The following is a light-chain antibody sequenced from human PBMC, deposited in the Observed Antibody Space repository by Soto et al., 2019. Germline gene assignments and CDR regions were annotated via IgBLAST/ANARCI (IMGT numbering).Light chain of an antibody. V-gene: IGKV3-15*01. CDR3: QQYNNWPIT. CDR2: AAS. J-gene: IGKJ5*01. Sequence: EKAMTQSPATLSVSPGERATLSCRASQSVSSNLAWYQQKPGQAPRLLIYAASTRATDIPARFSGSGSGTAFTLTISSLQSEDFAIYYCQQYNNWPITFGQGTRLEIK. CDR1: QSVSSN.